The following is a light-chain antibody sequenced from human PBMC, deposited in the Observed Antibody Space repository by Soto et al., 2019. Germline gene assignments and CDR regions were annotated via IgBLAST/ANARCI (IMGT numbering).Light chain of an antibody. V-gene: IGKV3-20*01. Sequence: VFTQSPATLSLSPGERATLSCRASQTIASSFLAWYKQKPGQAPRLVIYRASSRATGIPDRFSGSGSGTDFTLTISRLEPEDFAVYYCQQYSNSPYTFGQGTRLEIK. J-gene: IGKJ2*01. CDR3: QQYSNSPYT. CDR2: RAS. CDR1: QTIASSF.